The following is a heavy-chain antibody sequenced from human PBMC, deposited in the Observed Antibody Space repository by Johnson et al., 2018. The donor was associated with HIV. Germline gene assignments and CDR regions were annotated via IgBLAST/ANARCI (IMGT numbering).Heavy chain of an antibody. V-gene: IGHV3-11*01. CDR2: ISSSGSTI. J-gene: IGHJ3*01. Sequence: QVQLVESGGGLIKPGGSLRLSCASPGFTFSNSWMSWVCQAPGKGLEWVSYISSSGSTIYYADSVKGRFTISRDNAKNSLYLQMNSLKTEDTAVYYCTTDLPYCTGGDCYNAFDLWGQGTMVTVSS. D-gene: IGHD2-8*02. CDR1: GFTFSNSW. CDR3: TTDLPYCTGGDCYNAFDL.